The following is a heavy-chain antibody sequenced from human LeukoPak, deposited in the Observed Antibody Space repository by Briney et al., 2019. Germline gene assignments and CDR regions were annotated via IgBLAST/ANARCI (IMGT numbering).Heavy chain of an antibody. CDR2: IRGKANSYAT. V-gene: IGHV3-73*01. J-gene: IGHJ4*02. CDR1: GFTFSGSA. CDR3: TSLRGGITMVRGVMN. Sequence: GGSLRLSCAASGFTFSGSAMHWVRQASGKGLEWVGRIRGKANSYATAYAASVKGRFTISRDDSKNTAYLQMNSLKTEDTAVYYCTSLRGGITMVRGVMNWGQGTLVTVSS. D-gene: IGHD3-10*01.